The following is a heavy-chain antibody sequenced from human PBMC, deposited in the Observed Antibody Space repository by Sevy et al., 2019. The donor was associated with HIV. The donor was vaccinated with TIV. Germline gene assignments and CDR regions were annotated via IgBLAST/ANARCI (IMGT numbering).Heavy chain of an antibody. V-gene: IGHV3-53*01. D-gene: IGHD2-2*01. CDR3: ASGPWGGAQYQLIQYNWFDP. Sequence: GGSLRLSCAASGFTVSSNYMSWIRQAPGKGLQWVSVIYSGGSTYYADSVKGRFTICRVNSKNTLYLQMNSLRAVDTAVSYRASGPWGGAQYQLIQYNWFDPWGQGTTVTVSS. J-gene: IGHJ5*02. CDR2: IYSGGST. CDR1: GFTVSSNY.